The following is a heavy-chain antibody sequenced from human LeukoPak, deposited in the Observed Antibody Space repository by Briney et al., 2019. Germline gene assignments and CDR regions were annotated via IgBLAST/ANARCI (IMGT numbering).Heavy chain of an antibody. J-gene: IGHJ4*02. D-gene: IGHD3-3*01. CDR2: INHSGST. Sequence: SETLSLTCAVCGGSFSGYYWSWIRQPPGKGVEGIGEINHSGSTNYNPSLKSRVTISVDTSKNQFSLKLSSVTAADTAVYYCARGVDTYYDFWNGYSRGLTFDYWGQGTLVTVSS. CDR3: ARGVDTYYDFWNGYSRGLTFDY. V-gene: IGHV4-34*01. CDR1: GGSFSGYY.